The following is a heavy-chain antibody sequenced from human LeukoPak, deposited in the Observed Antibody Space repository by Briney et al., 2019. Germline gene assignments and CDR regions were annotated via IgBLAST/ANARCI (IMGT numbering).Heavy chain of an antibody. Sequence: GSSVKVSCKASGGTFRNKVVSWVRQAPGQGLEWMGWISAYNGNTNYAQKLQCRITRTTDTTASTAYMELRSLRSNDTSVYACARATKDDYWGQGTLVTVSS. CDR2: ISAYNGNT. J-gene: IGHJ4*02. V-gene: IGHV1-18*01. CDR1: GGTFRNKV. CDR3: ARATKDDY.